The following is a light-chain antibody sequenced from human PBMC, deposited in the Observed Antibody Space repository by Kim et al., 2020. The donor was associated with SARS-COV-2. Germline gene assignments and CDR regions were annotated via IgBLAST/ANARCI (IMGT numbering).Light chain of an antibody. CDR3: QQSYYIPLT. CDR1: QSMSNY. J-gene: IGKJ4*01. Sequence: DIQMTQSPSSLSASVGDRVTITCRASQSMSNYLNWYQQKPGKAPKLLIYAASSLHSGVPSRFSGSGSGTDFTLTISSLQPEDFATYYCQQSYYIPLTFGGGTKLEIK. V-gene: IGKV1-39*01. CDR2: AAS.